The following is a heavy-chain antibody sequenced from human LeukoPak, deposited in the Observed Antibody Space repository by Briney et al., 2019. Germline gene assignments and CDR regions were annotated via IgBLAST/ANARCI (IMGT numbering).Heavy chain of an antibody. V-gene: IGHV3-33*06. CDR1: GFTFSSYG. Sequence: GGSLRLSCAASGFTFSSYGMHWVRQAPGKGLEWVAVIWYDGSNKYYADSVKGRFTISRDNSKNTLYLQMNSLRAEDTAVYYCAKGLWGRDSWGPGTLVIVSS. D-gene: IGHD7-27*01. J-gene: IGHJ4*02. CDR3: AKGLWGRDS. CDR2: IWYDGSNK.